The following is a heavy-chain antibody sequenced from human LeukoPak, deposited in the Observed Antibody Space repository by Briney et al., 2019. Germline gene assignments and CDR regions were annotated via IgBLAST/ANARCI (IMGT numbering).Heavy chain of an antibody. J-gene: IGHJ4*02. CDR2: ISSSTSYT. CDR1: GFIFGSYS. D-gene: IGHD2-21*02. Sequence: GGSLRLSCTASGFIFGSYSMHSVRQAPGKGLEWVSSISSSTSYTFYSDSLKGRFTISRDNAKTSLYLQMNSLRAEDTAVYYCATVLPYGGSDCSSEFDYWGQGTLVTVSS. CDR3: ATVLPYGGSDCSSEFDY. V-gene: IGHV3-21*01.